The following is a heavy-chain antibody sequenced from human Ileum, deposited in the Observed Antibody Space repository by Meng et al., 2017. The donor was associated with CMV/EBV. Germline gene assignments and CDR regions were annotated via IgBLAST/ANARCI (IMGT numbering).Heavy chain of an antibody. CDR2: ISVDNGNT. J-gene: IGHJ5*02. CDR3: ARVSNTCLECWFDP. D-gene: IGHD3-3*01. CDR1: GYTFSTYG. Sequence: QVQLVPSGAEVKKPGASVKVSCRASGYTFSTYGITWVRQAPGQGLEWMGWISVDNGNTNYAQKFQGRVTMTTHTSTSTAYMELTGLTSDDTAVYYCARVSNTCLECWFDPWGQGTLVTVSS. V-gene: IGHV1-18*01.